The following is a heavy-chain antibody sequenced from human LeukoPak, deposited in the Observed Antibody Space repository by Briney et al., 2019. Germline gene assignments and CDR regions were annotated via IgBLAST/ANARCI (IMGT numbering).Heavy chain of an antibody. V-gene: IGHV4-34*01. J-gene: IGHJ6*03. Sequence: PSETLSLTCAVYGGSFSGYYWSWIRQPPGKGLEWIGEINHSGSTNYNPSLKSRVTISVDTSKNQFSLKLSSVTAADTAVYYCARSARFSFYYYMDVWGKGTTVTVSS. D-gene: IGHD3-3*01. CDR1: GGSFSGYY. CDR3: ARSARFSFYYYMDV. CDR2: INHSGST.